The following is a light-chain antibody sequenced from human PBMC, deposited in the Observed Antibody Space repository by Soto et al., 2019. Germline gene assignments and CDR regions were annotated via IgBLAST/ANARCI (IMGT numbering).Light chain of an antibody. CDR3: QQYGSSPRT. CDR1: QSVNSGY. Sequence: DIVLTQSPGTLSLSPGERATLSCRASQSVNSGYLAWYQHTPGQAPRLLIYDTSTRATGIPDRFSGSGSGTDFTLTISRLEPEDFAVFYCQQYGSSPRTFGQGTKV. J-gene: IGKJ1*01. V-gene: IGKV3-20*01. CDR2: DTS.